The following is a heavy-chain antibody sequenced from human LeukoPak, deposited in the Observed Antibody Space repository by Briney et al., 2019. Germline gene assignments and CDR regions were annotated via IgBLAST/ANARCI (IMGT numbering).Heavy chain of an antibody. V-gene: IGHV3-23*01. Sequence: GGSLRLSCAASGFTFSSYAMSWVRQAPGKGLEWVSAISGSGGSTYYADSVKGRFTISRDNSKNTLYLQMNSLRAEDTAVYYCAEASDYDSSGYYYEGKNYFDYWGQGTLVTVSS. CDR3: AEASDYDSSGYYYEGKNYFDY. D-gene: IGHD3-22*01. J-gene: IGHJ4*02. CDR1: GFTFSSYA. CDR2: ISGSGGST.